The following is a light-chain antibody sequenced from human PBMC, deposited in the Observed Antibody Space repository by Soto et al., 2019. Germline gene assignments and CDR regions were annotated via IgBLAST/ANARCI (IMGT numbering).Light chain of an antibody. Sequence: DIQVTQSPSSVSASVGDRVTITCRASKGITRWLAWYQQKPGRAPKLLIYAASSLQSGVPSRFSGSGSGTDFTLTISSRQPEDFATYYCQQATSFPLTFGGGTKVEIK. J-gene: IGKJ4*01. CDR3: QQATSFPLT. CDR2: AAS. V-gene: IGKV1-12*01. CDR1: KGITRW.